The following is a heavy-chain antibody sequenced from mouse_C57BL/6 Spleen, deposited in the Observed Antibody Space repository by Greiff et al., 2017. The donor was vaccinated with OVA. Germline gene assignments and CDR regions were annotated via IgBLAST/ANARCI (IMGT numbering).Heavy chain of an antibody. CDR1: GYTFTSYW. CDR2: IYPSDSET. V-gene: IGHV1-61*01. Sequence: QVQLQQPGAELVRPGSSVKLSCKASGYTFTSYWMDWVKQRPGQGLEWIGNIYPSDSETHYNQKFKDKATLTVDKSASTAYMQLSSLTSEDSAVYSCARKGGYYDAMDYWGQGTSVTVSS. CDR3: ARKGGYYDAMDY. J-gene: IGHJ4*01. D-gene: IGHD2-2*01.